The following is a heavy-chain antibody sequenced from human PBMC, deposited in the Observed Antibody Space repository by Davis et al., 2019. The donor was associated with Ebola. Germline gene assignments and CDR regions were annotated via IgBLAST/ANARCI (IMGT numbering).Heavy chain of an antibody. CDR1: GFTFTSYA. V-gene: IGHV3-23*01. Sequence: PGGSLRLSCAASGFTFTSYAMSWVRQAPGKGLEWVSSISGAGGSTYYADSVKGRFTISRDNSKNTLSLQMTSLRADDTAVYFCAKEIILVTATFDSWGQGTLVTVSS. CDR3: AKEIILVTATFDS. D-gene: IGHD2-21*02. CDR2: ISGAGGST. J-gene: IGHJ4*02.